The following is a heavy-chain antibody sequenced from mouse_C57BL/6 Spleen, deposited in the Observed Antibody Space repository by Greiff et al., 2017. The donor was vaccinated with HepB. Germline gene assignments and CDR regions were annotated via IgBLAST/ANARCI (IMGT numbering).Heavy chain of an antibody. CDR3: ARSDYGNYGMAY. J-gene: IGHJ3*01. CDR1: GYTFTSYW. V-gene: IGHV1-55*01. D-gene: IGHD2-1*01. CDR2: IYPGSGRT. Sequence: QVQLQQPGAELVKPGASVKMSCKASGYTFTSYWITWVKQRPGQGLEWIGDIYPGSGRTNYNEKFKSKATLTVDTSSSAAYMQLSSLTSEDSAVYYCARSDYGNYGMAYWGQGTLVTVSA.